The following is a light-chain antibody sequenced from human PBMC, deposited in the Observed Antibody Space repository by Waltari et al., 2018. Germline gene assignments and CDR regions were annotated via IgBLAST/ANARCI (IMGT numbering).Light chain of an antibody. V-gene: IGKV3-15*01. CDR3: QHYSNLPLT. J-gene: IGKJ4*01. Sequence: EIVMTQSPATLSVSPGERATLSCRASQSVGSKLAWYQQKPGQAPRLLIFGASTRATGIPARFSGSGSGTEFTLTISSLQSEDFAVYYCQHYSNLPLTFGGGTQVEIE. CDR2: GAS. CDR1: QSVGSK.